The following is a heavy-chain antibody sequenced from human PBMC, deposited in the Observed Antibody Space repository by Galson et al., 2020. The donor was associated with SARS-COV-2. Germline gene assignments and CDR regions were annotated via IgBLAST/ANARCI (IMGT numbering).Heavy chain of an antibody. V-gene: IGHV4-34*01. Sequence: SETLSLTCAVYGGSFSDYYWTWIRQPPGKGLEWIGEVHHSGSTNYNSSPKSRVTISVDTSKNQFSLKLNSVTAADTAGYYCARGNRDINKLLVVITGVNYHFDCWGQGTLVTVAS. CDR3: ARGNRDINKLLVVITGVNYHFDC. CDR2: VHHSGST. D-gene: IGHD3-10*01. CDR1: GGSFSDYY. J-gene: IGHJ4*02.